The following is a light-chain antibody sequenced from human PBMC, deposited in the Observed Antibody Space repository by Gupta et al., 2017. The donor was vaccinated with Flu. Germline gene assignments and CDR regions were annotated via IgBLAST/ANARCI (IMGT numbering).Light chain of an antibody. CDR3: QQYGNGPIT. CDR1: QAMSSQCTNRTH. J-gene: IGKJ5*01. V-gene: IGKV4-1*01. CDR2: WAS. Sequence: SLGAGAPIECSPSQAMSSQCTNRTHLAWYQQKGGQPPRLLIYWASSRESGIPDRFSGSGSGTDFTLTISSLQAEDVALYYCQQYGNGPITFGQGTRLEIK.